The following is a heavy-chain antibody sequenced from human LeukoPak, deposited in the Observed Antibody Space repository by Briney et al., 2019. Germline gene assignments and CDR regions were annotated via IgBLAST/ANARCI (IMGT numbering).Heavy chain of an antibody. V-gene: IGHV3-23*01. CDR1: GFIFNNYA. CDR2: ISGSGGRT. D-gene: IGHD3-10*02. CDR3: ARYGVFGDTPRGHFDF. Sequence: GGSLRLSCAASGFIFNNYAMTWVRQAPGKGLEWVSSISGSGGRTYYADSVKGRFTISRDQSKNALYLYLNSLRVEDTAVYFCARYGVFGDTPRGHFDFWGQGTLVTV. J-gene: IGHJ4*02.